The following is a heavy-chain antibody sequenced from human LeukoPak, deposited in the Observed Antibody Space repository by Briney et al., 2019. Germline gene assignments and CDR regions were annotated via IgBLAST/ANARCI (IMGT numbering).Heavy chain of an antibody. J-gene: IGHJ4*02. V-gene: IGHV1-69*13. CDR2: IIPIFGTA. Sequence: SVKVSCKASGYTFTSYYMHWVRQAPGQGLEWMGGIIPIFGTANYAQKFQGRVTITADESTSTAYMELSSLRAEDTAVYYCAREGSYGPSYFYYWGQGTLVTVSS. D-gene: IGHD5-18*01. CDR3: AREGSYGPSYFYY. CDR1: GYTFTSYY.